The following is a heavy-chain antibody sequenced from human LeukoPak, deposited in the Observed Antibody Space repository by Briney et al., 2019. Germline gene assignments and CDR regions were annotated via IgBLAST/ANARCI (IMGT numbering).Heavy chain of an antibody. J-gene: IGHJ4*02. Sequence: GASVTVSCKASGYTFNRYGISWVRQAPGQGLEWMGWIGAYKGNTNYAQNLQGRVTMTTDTSTNTAYMELRSLRSDDMAVYYCARGTPMMTPYYFDYWGQGTLVTVSS. CDR1: GYTFNRYG. CDR2: IGAYKGNT. CDR3: ARGTPMMTPYYFDY. V-gene: IGHV1-18*03. D-gene: IGHD3-16*01.